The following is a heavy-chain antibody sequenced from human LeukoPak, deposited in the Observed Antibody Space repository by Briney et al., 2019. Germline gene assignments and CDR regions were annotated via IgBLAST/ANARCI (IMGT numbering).Heavy chain of an antibody. CDR2: IKQDGSEK. V-gene: IGHV3-7*01. CDR3: ARGRGSYYFDY. J-gene: IGHJ4*02. Sequence: PGGSLRLSCAASGFTFSSYSMNWVRQAPGKGLEWVANIKQDGSEKYYVDSVKGRFTISRDNAKNSLYLQMNSLRAEDTAVYYCARGRGSYYFDYWGQGTLVTVSS. D-gene: IGHD1-26*01. CDR1: GFTFSSYS.